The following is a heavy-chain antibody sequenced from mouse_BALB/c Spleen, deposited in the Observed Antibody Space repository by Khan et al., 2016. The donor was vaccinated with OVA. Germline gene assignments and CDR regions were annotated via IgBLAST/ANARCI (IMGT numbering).Heavy chain of an antibody. Sequence: EVQLQESGGDLVKPGGSLKLSCAASGFTFSTYGMSRVRQAPVKRLEWVATVSTGGSYTYYPDSVKGRFTISRDNAKNTLYLQMSGLRSEDTAMFYCTRLAYYYDSEGFAYWGQGTLVTVSA. J-gene: IGHJ3*01. D-gene: IGHD1-1*01. V-gene: IGHV5-6*01. CDR1: GFTFSTYG. CDR2: VSTGGSYT. CDR3: TRLAYYYDSEGFAY.